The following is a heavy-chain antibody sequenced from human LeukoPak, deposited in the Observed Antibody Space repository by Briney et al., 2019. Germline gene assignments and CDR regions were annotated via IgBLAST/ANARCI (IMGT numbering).Heavy chain of an antibody. CDR1: AFTFSYYG. J-gene: IGHJ4*02. CDR2: IWANGNDK. V-gene: IGHV3-33*06. CDR3: AKAPMEDSWYIHFDY. D-gene: IGHD6-13*01. Sequence: GGSLRLSCAASAFTFSYYGMHWVRQAPGKGLEWVAVIWANGNDKYYVDSVKGRFTVSRDNSKNTLYLQMDSLRAEDTAIYYCAKAPMEDSWYIHFDYWGQGTLVTVSS.